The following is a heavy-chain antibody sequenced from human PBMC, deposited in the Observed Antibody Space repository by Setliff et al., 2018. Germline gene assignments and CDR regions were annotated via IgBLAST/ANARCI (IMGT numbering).Heavy chain of an antibody. Sequence: GASVKVSCKVSGSSFTGHNLHWVRQAPGQGLEWMGWISAYNGNTNYAQKLQGRVTMTTDTSTSTAYMELRSLRSDDTAMYYCARDAPYTNTWRYFDHWGQGTLVTVS. D-gene: IGHD6-13*01. V-gene: IGHV1-18*04. CDR3: ARDAPYTNTWRYFDH. J-gene: IGHJ4*02. CDR2: ISAYNGNT. CDR1: GSSFTGHN.